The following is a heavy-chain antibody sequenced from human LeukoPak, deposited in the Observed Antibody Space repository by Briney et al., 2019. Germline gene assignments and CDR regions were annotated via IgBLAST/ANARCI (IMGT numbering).Heavy chain of an antibody. CDR2: IIPIFGTA. CDR1: GGTFSSYA. J-gene: IGHJ4*02. CDR3: ARGGRYCSGGSCPFDY. D-gene: IGHD2-15*01. V-gene: IGHV1-69*13. Sequence: SVKVSCKASGGTFSSYAISWVRQAPGQGLEWTGGIIPIFGTANYAQKFQGRVTITADESTSTAYMELSSLRSEDTAVYYCARGGRYCSGGSCPFDYWGQGTLVTVSS.